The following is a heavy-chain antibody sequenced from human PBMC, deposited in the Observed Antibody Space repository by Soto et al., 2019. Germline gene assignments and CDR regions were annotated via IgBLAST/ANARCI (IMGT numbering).Heavy chain of an antibody. V-gene: IGHV4-39*01. J-gene: IGHJ5*02. Sequence: QLHVSGPELVKTWEPLSLTCHVSGGPFSSMSFCWGWLRQPPGEGPEWMGTIFHNGETSYHSSRASRVISSEKVSSGQFSLNLYSVTAADTAFYYCVRLAHHGLGSYPDTWGQGGLVTVSA. CDR3: VRLAHHGLGSYPDT. D-gene: IGHD3-10*01. CDR2: IFHNGET. CDR1: GGPFSSMSFC.